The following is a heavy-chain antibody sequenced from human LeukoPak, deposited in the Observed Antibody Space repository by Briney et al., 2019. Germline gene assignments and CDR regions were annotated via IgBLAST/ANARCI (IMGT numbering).Heavy chain of an antibody. Sequence: SVKVSCKASGGTFSSYAISWVRQAPGQGLEWMGGIIPIFGTANYAQKFQGRVTITADESTSTAYMELSSLRSEDTAVYYCARGDIAAAGTSTPADYWGQGTLVIVSS. D-gene: IGHD6-13*01. V-gene: IGHV1-69*01. CDR2: IIPIFGTA. J-gene: IGHJ4*02. CDR3: ARGDIAAAGTSTPADY. CDR1: GGTFSSYA.